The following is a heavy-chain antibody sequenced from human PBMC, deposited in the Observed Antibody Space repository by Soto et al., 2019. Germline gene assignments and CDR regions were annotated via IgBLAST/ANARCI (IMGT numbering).Heavy chain of an antibody. J-gene: IGHJ5*02. CDR2: IFQSGST. D-gene: IGHD6-19*01. CDR1: GGTIRSPDG. V-gene: IGHV4-4*02. Sequence: SETLSLTCGVSGGTIRSPDGWTWVRQPPGKGLEWIGEIFQSGSTNYTPSLESRVTISVDKSKNQFSLTLTSVTAADPAVYFCAWGRGRYSSGWSWFDPWGQGILVTVSS. CDR3: AWGRGRYSSGWSWFDP.